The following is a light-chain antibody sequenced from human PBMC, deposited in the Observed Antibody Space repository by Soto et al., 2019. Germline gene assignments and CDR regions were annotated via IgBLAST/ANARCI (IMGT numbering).Light chain of an antibody. V-gene: IGLV1-44*01. Sequence: QSVLTQPPSASGTPGQRVTISCSGSRSNIGSNAVSWYQQLPGTAPKLLIYNDNQRPSGVPDRFSASKSGTSASLAISGLQSEDEAYYYCAAWDDSRNARGVFGGGTKVTVL. CDR3: AAWDDSRNARGV. J-gene: IGLJ3*02. CDR2: NDN. CDR1: RSNIGSNA.